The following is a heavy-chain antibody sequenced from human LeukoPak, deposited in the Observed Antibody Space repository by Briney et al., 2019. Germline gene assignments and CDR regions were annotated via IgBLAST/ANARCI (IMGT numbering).Heavy chain of an antibody. CDR3: ARVPSGSYHASFDY. V-gene: IGHV3-53*04. Sequence: GGSLRLSCAASGFTVSSNYMSWVRQAPGKGLEWVSVTYSGGSTYYADSVKGRFTISRHNSKNTLYLQMNSLRAEDTAVYYRARVPSGSYHASFDYWGQGTLVTVSS. D-gene: IGHD1-26*01. CDR1: GFTVSSNY. CDR2: TYSGGST. J-gene: IGHJ4*02.